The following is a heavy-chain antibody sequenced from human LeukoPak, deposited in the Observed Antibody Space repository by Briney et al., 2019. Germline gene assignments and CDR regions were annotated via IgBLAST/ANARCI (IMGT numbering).Heavy chain of an antibody. V-gene: IGHV3-23*05. Sequence: GGSLRLSCAASGFTFSSYAMTWVRQAPGKGLEWVSGISKSGNNTYYADSVAGRLTISRDNSKNTLYLQMNSLRADDTAVYYCAVTVTTGRAEHYWGQGTLVTVSS. J-gene: IGHJ4*02. CDR2: ISKSGNNT. D-gene: IGHD4-17*01. CDR1: GFTFSSYA. CDR3: AVTVTTGRAEHY.